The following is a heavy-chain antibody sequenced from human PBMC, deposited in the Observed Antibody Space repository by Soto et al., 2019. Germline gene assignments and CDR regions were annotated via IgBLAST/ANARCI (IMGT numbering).Heavy chain of an antibody. CDR1: GLPHSSFA. Sequence: GGSLRLSCTASGLPHSSFAMMWVRQAPGKGLECVSGIYGSGGGIQYADSVKGRFTISRDNSKNTVYLQMTDPRADDTAVYYCAKDAVYNDGLWLMDHWGQGTQVTVSS. D-gene: IGHD2-21*01. CDR2: IYGSGGGI. J-gene: IGHJ4*02. CDR3: AKDAVYNDGLWLMDH. V-gene: IGHV3-23*01.